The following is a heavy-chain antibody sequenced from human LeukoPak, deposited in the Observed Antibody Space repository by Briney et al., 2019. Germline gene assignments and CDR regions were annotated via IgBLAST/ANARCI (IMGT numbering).Heavy chain of an antibody. CDR3: ARVSDY. J-gene: IGHJ4*02. V-gene: IGHV3-30-3*01. Sequence: AGGSLRLSCAASGFTFSSYAMHWVRQAPGKGLEWVAVISYDGSNKYYADSVKGRFTISRDNSKNTLYLQMNSLRAEDTAVYHCARVSDYWGQGTLVTVSS. CDR2: ISYDGSNK. CDR1: GFTFSSYA.